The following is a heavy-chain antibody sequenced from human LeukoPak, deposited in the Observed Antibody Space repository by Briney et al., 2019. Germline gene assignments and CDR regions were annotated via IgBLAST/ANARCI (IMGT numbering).Heavy chain of an antibody. CDR2: IKSKTDGGTT. CDR3: AKDRLDRITSY. D-gene: IGHD3-10*01. V-gene: IGHV3-15*01. J-gene: IGHJ4*02. CDR1: GFTFSNAW. Sequence: GGSLRLSCAASGFTFSNAWMSWVRQAPGKGLEWVGRIKSKTDGGTTDYAAPVKGRFTISRDNSKNTLYLQMNSLRAEDTAVYYCAKDRLDRITSYWGQGTLVTVSS.